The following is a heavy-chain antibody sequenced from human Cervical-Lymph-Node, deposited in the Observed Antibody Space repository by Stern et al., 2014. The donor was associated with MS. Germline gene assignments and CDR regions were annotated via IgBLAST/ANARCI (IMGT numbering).Heavy chain of an antibody. CDR1: GGTFSNYA. D-gene: IGHD4-17*01. CDR2: IVPLFGKQ. J-gene: IGHJ6*02. Sequence: AKLVESGAEVKKPGSSVKVSCKASGGTFSNYATSWVRQAPGQGLEWMGGIVPLFGKQNYAQKVQGRVTITADESTSTAYMDLISLRSEDTAVYYCASPLTATSVPFGYYGMDVWGQGTTVTVS. CDR3: ASPLTATSVPFGYYGMDV. V-gene: IGHV1-69*01.